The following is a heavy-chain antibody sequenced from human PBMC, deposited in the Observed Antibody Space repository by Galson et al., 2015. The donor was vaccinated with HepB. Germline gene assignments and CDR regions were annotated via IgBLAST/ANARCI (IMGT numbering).Heavy chain of an antibody. V-gene: IGHV3-7*01. J-gene: IGHJ4*02. CDR1: GFSFRSYW. D-gene: IGHD5-24*01. CDR3: ARGPKMATASWGHRGLDFYFDN. CDR2: INEDGSEK. Sequence: SLRLSCAASGFSFRSYWMSWVRQAPGKGLEWVANINEDGSEKHFVGSVKGRFTISRDSARNSVFLHMNNLRAEDTAVYYCARGPKMATASWGHRGLDFYFDNWGQGTPVTVSS.